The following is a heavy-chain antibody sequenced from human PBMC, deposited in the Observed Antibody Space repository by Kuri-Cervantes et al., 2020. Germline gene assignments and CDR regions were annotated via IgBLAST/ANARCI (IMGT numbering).Heavy chain of an antibody. CDR1: GGSISSYY. CDR2: TYYIGHT. V-gene: IGHV4-59*01. J-gene: IGHJ4*02. Sequence: SETLSLTCTVSGGSISSYYWGWIRQPPGKRLEWIGHTYYIGHTDYNPSLRSRITMSVDTYKNQFSLRLTSVTAADTAVYYCARVHSNSYSFFDYWGQGILVTVSS. D-gene: IGHD2-15*01. CDR3: ARVHSNSYSFFDY.